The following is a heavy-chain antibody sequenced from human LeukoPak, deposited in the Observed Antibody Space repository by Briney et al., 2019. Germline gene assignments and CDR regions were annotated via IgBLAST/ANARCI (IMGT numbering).Heavy chain of an antibody. Sequence: SETLSLTCTVSGGSISSYYWSWIRQPPGKGLEWIGYIYYSGSPNYNPSLKSRVTISVDTSKNQFSLELSSVTAADTAVYYCAGSGYYTLAGFDYWGQGTLVTVSS. CDR1: GGSISSYY. CDR3: AGSGYYTLAGFDY. V-gene: IGHV4-59*08. J-gene: IGHJ4*02. CDR2: IYYSGSP. D-gene: IGHD3-3*01.